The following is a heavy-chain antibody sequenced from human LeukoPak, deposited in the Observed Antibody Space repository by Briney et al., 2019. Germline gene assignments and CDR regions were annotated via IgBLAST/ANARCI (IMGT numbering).Heavy chain of an antibody. CDR3: AKYDILTGCGA. CDR2: ISGSGGST. CDR1: GFTFSSYA. V-gene: IGHV3-23*01. Sequence: GGSLRLSCAASGFTFSSYAMSWVRQAPGKGLEWVSAISGSGGSTYYADSVKGRFTITRDNSKNTLYLQMNSLRAEDTAVYYCAKYDILTGCGAWGQGTLVTVSS. D-gene: IGHD3-9*01. J-gene: IGHJ5*02.